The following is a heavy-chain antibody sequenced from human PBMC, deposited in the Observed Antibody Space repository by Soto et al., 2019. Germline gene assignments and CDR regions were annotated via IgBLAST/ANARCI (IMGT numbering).Heavy chain of an antibody. Sequence: GASVKVSCKASGCTFSSYAISWVRQAPGQGLEWMGGIIPIFGTANYAQKFQGRVTITADESTSTAYMELSSLRSEDTAVYYCARGGSSGWQTDPNYYYYYGMDVWGQGTTVTVSS. CDR2: IIPIFGTA. CDR3: ARGGSSGWQTDPNYYYYYGMDV. J-gene: IGHJ6*02. CDR1: GCTFSSYA. V-gene: IGHV1-69*13. D-gene: IGHD6-19*01.